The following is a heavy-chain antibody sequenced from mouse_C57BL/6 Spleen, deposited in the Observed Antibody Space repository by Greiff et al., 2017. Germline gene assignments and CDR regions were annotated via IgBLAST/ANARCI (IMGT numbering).Heavy chain of an antibody. V-gene: IGHV5-17*01. J-gene: IGHJ2*01. Sequence: EVQGVESGGGLVKPGGSLKLSCAASGFTFSDYGMHWVRQAPEKGLEWVAYISSGSSTIYYADTVKGRFTISRDNAKNTLFLQMTSLRSEDTAMYYCATAYYSNFYFDYWGQGTTLTVSS. CDR2: ISSGSSTI. CDR1: GFTFSDYG. CDR3: ATAYYSNFYFDY. D-gene: IGHD2-5*01.